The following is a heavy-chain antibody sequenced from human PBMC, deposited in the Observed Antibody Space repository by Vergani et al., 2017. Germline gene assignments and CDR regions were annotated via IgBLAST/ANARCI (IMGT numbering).Heavy chain of an antibody. CDR1: GFTVSSYY. J-gene: IGHJ4*02. V-gene: IGHV3-66*02. Sequence: EVQLVESGGGLVQPGGSLRLSCAASGFTVSSYYMSWVRQAPGKGLEWVSVIYSGGSTYYADSVKGRFTISRDNSKNTLYLQMNSRRAEDTAVYYCESGGLLWFGELLPHFDYWGQGTLVTVSS. D-gene: IGHD3-10*01. CDR3: ESGGLLWFGELLPHFDY. CDR2: IYSGGST.